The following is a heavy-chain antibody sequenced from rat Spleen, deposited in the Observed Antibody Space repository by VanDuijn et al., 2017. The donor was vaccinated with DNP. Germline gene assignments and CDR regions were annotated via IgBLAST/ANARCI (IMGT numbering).Heavy chain of an antibody. CDR1: RFTFSDYY. Sequence: EVQLVESGGGPVQPGRSLKLSCAASRFTFSDYYMAWVRQAPGEGLEWVASIINTGDNTYYPDSVKGRFTISRDNAKSSLYLQMDSLRSEDTATYYCARSGYNTDYYHLGAYWGQGTLVTVSS. CDR2: IINTGDNT. J-gene: IGHJ3*01. D-gene: IGHD1-6*01. CDR3: ARSGYNTDYYHLGAY. V-gene: IGHV5-20*01.